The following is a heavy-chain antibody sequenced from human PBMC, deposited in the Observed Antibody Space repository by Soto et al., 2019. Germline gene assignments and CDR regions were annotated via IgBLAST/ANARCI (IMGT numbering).Heavy chain of an antibody. J-gene: IGHJ6*02. CDR3: ARDGYCVSSSCSFLPDF. CDR2: ISKSGTTT. D-gene: IGHD2-2*03. CDR1: GFTFSSYG. Sequence: GGSLRLSCVASGFTFSSYGMNWVRQGPGKGLEWLSSISKSGTTTYYADSVKGRFTISRDNAKNSLYLQMNSLRDEDMAVYYCARDGYCVSSSCSFLPDFWGQGTTVTVSS. V-gene: IGHV3-48*02.